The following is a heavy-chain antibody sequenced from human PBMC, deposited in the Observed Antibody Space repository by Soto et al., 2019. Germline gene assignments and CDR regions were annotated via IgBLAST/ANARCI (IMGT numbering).Heavy chain of an antibody. J-gene: IGHJ5*02. CDR2: ISYDGSNK. V-gene: IGHV3-30*03. CDR3: APDALIVVLVPAAIQGQLGDP. D-gene: IGHD2-2*01. CDR1: GFTFSSYG. Sequence: PGGSLRLSCAASGFTFSSYGMHWVRQAPGKGLEWVAVISYDGSNKYYADSVKGRFTISRDNSKNTLYLQMNSLRAEDTAVYYCAPDALIVVLVPAAIQGQLGDPWGQGTLVTVSS.